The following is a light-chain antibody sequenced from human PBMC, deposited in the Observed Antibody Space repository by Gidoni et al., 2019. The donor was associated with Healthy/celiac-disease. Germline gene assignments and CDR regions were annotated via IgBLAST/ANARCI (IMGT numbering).Light chain of an antibody. CDR1: QSISSW. CDR2: KAS. CDR3: QQYNSYWT. Sequence: DSQITQSPSTLSASVGDRVTITCRASQSISSWLAWYQQKPGKAPKLLIYKASSLDSGVPSRVSGSGSGTEFTLNISRLQPDDFATYYCQQYNSYWTFGQGTKVEIK. J-gene: IGKJ1*01. V-gene: IGKV1-5*03.